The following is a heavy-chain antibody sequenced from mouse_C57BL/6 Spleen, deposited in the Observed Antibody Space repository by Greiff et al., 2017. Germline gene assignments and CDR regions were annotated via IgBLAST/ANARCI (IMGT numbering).Heavy chain of an antibody. CDR1: GYTFTSYW. Sequence: QVQLQQPGAELVRPGSSVKLSCKASGYTFTSYWMDWVKQRPGQGLEWIGNIYPSDSETHYNQKFKDKATLTVDKSSSTAYMQLSSLTSEDSAVCYCARSQFADWGQGTLVTVAA. V-gene: IGHV1-61*01. J-gene: IGHJ3*01. CDR3: ARSQFAD. CDR2: IYPSDSET.